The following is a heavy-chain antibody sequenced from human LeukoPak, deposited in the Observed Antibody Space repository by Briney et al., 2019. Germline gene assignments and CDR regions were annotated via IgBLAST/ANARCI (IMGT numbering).Heavy chain of an antibody. V-gene: IGHV3-21*01. D-gene: IGHD3-9*01. Sequence: PGGSLRLSCAASGFTFSSYSMSWVRQAPGKGLEWVSSISSSSSYIYYADSVKGRFTISRDNAKNSLYLQMNSLRAEDTAVYYCARGDDILTGYSSLSYWGQGTLVTVSS. CDR1: GFTFSSYS. CDR2: ISSSSSYI. J-gene: IGHJ4*02. CDR3: ARGDDILTGYSSLSY.